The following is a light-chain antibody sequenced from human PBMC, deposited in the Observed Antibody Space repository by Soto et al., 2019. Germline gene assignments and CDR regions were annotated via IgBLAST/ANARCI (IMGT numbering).Light chain of an antibody. J-gene: IGKJ5*01. CDR2: LGS. CDR3: MQALQAPIT. Sequence: DFVMTQSPLSLPVSPGERASISCGASQSLLHSNGYNYLDWYLQKPGQSPQLLIYLGSNRASGVPDRFSGSGSGTDFTLSISTVEAGDVGVYYCMQALQAPITFGQGTRLEIK. CDR1: QSLLHSNGYNY. V-gene: IGKV2-28*01.